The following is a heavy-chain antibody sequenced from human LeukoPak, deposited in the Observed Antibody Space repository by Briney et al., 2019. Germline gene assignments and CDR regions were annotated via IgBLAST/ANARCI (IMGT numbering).Heavy chain of an antibody. J-gene: IGHJ4*02. CDR3: AKNRQSSSSDFDY. V-gene: IGHV3-11*04. D-gene: IGHD6-6*01. Sequence: AGGSLRLSCAAAGFTFSDYYMSWIRQAPGRGLECISYISSSGSTRDYADSVKGRFTISRDNAKDSLFLQMSDLRADDTAVYYCAKNRQSSSSDFDYWGQGTLVTVSS. CDR1: GFTFSDYY. CDR2: ISSSGSTR.